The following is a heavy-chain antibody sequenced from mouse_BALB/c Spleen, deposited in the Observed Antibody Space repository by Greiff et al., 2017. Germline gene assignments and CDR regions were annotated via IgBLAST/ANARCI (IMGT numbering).Heavy chain of an antibody. J-gene: IGHJ3*01. D-gene: IGHD3-2*01. Sequence: EVKVVESGGDLVKPGGSLKLSCAASGFTFSSYGMSWVRQTPDKRLEWVATISSGGSYTYYPDSVKGRFTISRDNAKNTLYLQMSSLKSEDTAMYYCARHETARATEAWFAYWGQGTLVTVSA. CDR1: GFTFSSYG. CDR3: ARHETARATEAWFAY. CDR2: ISSGGSYT. V-gene: IGHV5-6*01.